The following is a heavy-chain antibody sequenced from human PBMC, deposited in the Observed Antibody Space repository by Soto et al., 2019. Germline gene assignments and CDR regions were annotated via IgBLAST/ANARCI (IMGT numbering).Heavy chain of an antibody. J-gene: IGHJ4*02. CDR1: GFTFDDYA. CDR2: ISWNSGSI. V-gene: IGHV3-9*01. Sequence: GGSLRLSCAASGFTFDDYAMHWVRQAPGKGLEWVSGISWNSGSIGYADSVKGRFTISRDNAKNSLYLQMNSLRAEDTALYYCAKDRAAAGMDYFDYWGQGTLVTVSS. CDR3: AKDRAAAGMDYFDY. D-gene: IGHD6-13*01.